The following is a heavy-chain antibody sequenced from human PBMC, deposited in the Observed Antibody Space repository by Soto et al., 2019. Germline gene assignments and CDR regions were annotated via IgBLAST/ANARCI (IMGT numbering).Heavy chain of an antibody. CDR2: FNPDTGDT. D-gene: IGHD6-6*01. V-gene: IGHV1-2*04. CDR3: ARVPYTSSTYFYYGMDV. J-gene: IGHJ6*02. Sequence: GASVKVSCKASGYIFIDYYIHWVRQAPGQGLEWMGWFNPDTGDTNYAQKFQGWVTVTRDTSISTAYMEVSRLKSDDTAVYYCARVPYTSSTYFYYGMDVWGRGTTVTVSS. CDR1: GYIFIDYY.